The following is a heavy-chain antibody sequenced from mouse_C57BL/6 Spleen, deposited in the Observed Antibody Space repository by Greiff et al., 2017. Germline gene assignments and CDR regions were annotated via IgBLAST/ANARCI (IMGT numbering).Heavy chain of an antibody. CDR2: ISPGDGDT. CDR1: GYAFTSYW. D-gene: IGHD2-13*01. J-gene: IGHJ3*01. CDR3: AGDYGDYLFAY. Sequence: QVQLQQSGAELVKPGASVKISCKASGYAFTSYWMNWVKQRPGQGLEWIGQISPGDGDTNYNGKFKGKATLTADKSSCTAYMQLSSLTSEDSAVYFCAGDYGDYLFAYWGQGTLVTVSA. V-gene: IGHV1-80*01.